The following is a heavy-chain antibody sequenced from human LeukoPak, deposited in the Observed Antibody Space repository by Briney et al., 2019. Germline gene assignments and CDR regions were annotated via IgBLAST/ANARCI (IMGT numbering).Heavy chain of an antibody. CDR1: GGSISSGSYY. D-gene: IGHD3-10*01. V-gene: IGHV4-61*01. CDR2: IYYSGST. CDR3: ARGRRATPNDAFDI. J-gene: IGHJ3*02. Sequence: PSQTLSLTCTVSGGSISSGSYYWSWIRQPPGKGLEWIGYIYYSGSTNYNPSLKSRVTISVDTSKNQFSLKLSSVTAADTAVYYCARGRRATPNDAFDIWGQGTMVTVSS.